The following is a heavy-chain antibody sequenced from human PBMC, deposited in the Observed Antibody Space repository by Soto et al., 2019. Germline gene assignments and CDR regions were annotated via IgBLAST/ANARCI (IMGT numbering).Heavy chain of an antibody. CDR1: GFTLSSYV. J-gene: IGHJ5*02. CDR2: ISGGGHNT. V-gene: IGHV3-23*01. D-gene: IGHD3-10*01. CDR3: AKDLRGSLVFGLFDP. Sequence: LRLSCAASGFTLSSYVMTWVRQAPGKGLEWVSSISGGGHNTYYADSVKGRFTISRDNSKSTVYLQINSPRDEDTAVYYCAKDLRGSLVFGLFDPWGQGTLVTVSS.